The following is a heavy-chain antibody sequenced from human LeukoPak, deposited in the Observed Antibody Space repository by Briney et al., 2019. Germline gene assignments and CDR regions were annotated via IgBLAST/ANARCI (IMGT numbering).Heavy chain of an antibody. CDR2: ISGSGGST. D-gene: IGHD3-22*01. CDR1: GFTFSSYA. V-gene: IGHV3-23*01. CDR3: AKLGDSSGNLLNWFDP. J-gene: IGHJ5*02. Sequence: GGSLRLSCAASGFTFSSYAMSWVRQAPGKGLEWVSTISGSGGSTYYADSVKGRFTISRDNSKNTLYLQMNSLRAEDTAVYYCAKLGDSSGNLLNWFDPWGQGTLVTVSS.